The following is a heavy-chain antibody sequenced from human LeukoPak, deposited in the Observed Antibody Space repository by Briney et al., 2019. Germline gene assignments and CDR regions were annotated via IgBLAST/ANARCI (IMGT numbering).Heavy chain of an antibody. CDR1: GFTFGDYI. CDR2: IRGKAYGGTT. D-gene: IGHD1-26*01. Sequence: GGSLRLSCTASGFTFGDYIMSWVRQAPGKGLEWVGFIRGKAYGGTTEYAASVKGRFTISRDDSKSIAYLQVNSLKTEDTAVYCCTRDGSGMHYGMDVWGQGTTVTVSS. CDR3: TRDGSGMHYGMDV. J-gene: IGHJ6*02. V-gene: IGHV3-49*04.